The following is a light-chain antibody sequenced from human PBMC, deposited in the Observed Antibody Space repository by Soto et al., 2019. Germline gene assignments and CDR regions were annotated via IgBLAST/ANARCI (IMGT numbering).Light chain of an antibody. CDR1: QSVSSSY. J-gene: IGKJ3*01. CDR3: HQYGSSPFT. CDR2: GAS. V-gene: IGKV3-20*01. Sequence: EIVLTQSPGTLSLSPGERATLSCRASQSVSSSYLAWYQQKPGQAPRLLIYGASSRAPGIPDRFSGSGFGTDFTLTISRLETEDFEVYYYHQYGSSPFTFGPGTKVDIK.